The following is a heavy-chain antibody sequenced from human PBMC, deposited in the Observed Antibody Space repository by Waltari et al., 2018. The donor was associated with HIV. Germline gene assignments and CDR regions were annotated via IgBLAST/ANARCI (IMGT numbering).Heavy chain of an antibody. V-gene: IGHV4-59*01. CDR3: ARAPPVGGDWYFDL. D-gene: IGHD1-26*01. J-gene: IGHJ2*01. CDR2: IYYSGST. Sequence: QVQLQESGPGLVKPSETLSLTCTVSGGSISSYYWSWIRQPPGKGLEWIGYIYYSGSTNYTPSLRSRVTISVDTSKNQFSLKLSSVTAADTAVYYCARAPPVGGDWYFDLWGRGTLVTVSS. CDR1: GGSISSYY.